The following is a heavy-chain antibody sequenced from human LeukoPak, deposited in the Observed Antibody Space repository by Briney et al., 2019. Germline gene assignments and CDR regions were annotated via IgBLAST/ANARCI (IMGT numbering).Heavy chain of an antibody. CDR2: IYYGGST. Sequence: SETLSLTCTVSGGSISSGGYYWSWIRQHPGKGLEWIGYIYYGGSTYYNPSLKSRVTISVDTSKNQFSLKLSSVTAADTAVYYCARAVVDDYGDPNWFDPWGQGTLVTVSS. J-gene: IGHJ5*02. CDR1: GGSISSGGYY. V-gene: IGHV4-31*03. D-gene: IGHD4-17*01. CDR3: ARAVVDDYGDPNWFDP.